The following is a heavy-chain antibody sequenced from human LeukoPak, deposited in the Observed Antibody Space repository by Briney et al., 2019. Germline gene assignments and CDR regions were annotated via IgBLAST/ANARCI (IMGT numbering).Heavy chain of an antibody. Sequence: ASVKVSCKASGYTFTSYGISWVRQAPGQGLEWMGWISAYNGNTNYAQKLQGRVTMTTDTSTSTAYMELRSLRSDDTAVYYCARNNPDYINYVVNAFNIGGQGTMVTVSS. CDR2: ISAYNGNT. CDR1: GYTFTSYG. D-gene: IGHD4-11*01. CDR3: ARNNPDYINYVVNAFNI. V-gene: IGHV1-18*01. J-gene: IGHJ3*02.